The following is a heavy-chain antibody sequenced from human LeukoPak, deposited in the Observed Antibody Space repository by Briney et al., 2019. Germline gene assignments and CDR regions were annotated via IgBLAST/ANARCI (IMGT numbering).Heavy chain of an antibody. D-gene: IGHD3-22*01. V-gene: IGHV3-33*01. CDR2: IWYDGSNK. CDR3: ARGYYYDSSGSYYFDY. J-gene: IGHJ4*02. CDR1: GFTFSSYG. Sequence: QPGGSLRLSCAASGFTFSSYGMHWVRQAPGKGLEWVAVIWYDGSNKYYADSVKGRFTISRDNSKNTLYLQMNSLRGEDTAVYYCARGYYYDSSGSYYFDYWGQGTLVTVSS.